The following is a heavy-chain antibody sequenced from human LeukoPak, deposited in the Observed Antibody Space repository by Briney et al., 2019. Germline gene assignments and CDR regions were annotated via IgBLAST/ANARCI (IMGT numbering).Heavy chain of an antibody. CDR1: GFTFSSYA. J-gene: IGHJ4*02. CDR3: AKGRGTTVTSAANY. Sequence: GGSLRLSCAASGFTFSSYAMSWVRQAPGKGLEWVSSISGSNGNTYYADSVKDRFTISRDNSKNTLSLQMNSLRAEDTAVYYCAKGRGTTVTSAANYWGQGTLVTVSS. CDR2: ISGSNGNT. D-gene: IGHD4-17*01. V-gene: IGHV3-23*01.